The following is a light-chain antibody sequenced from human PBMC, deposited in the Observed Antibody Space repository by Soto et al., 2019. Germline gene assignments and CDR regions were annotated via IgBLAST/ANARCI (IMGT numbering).Light chain of an antibody. CDR3: QSYDSSLSGHVV. CDR1: SSNIGAGYD. CDR2: GNS. Sequence: QPVLTQPPSVSGAPGQRVTISCTGSSSNIGAGYDVHWYQQLPGTAPKLLIYGNSNRPSGVPDRFSGSKSGTSASLAITGVQAEEEADYYCQSYDSSLSGHVVFGGGTKLTVL. V-gene: IGLV1-40*01. J-gene: IGLJ2*01.